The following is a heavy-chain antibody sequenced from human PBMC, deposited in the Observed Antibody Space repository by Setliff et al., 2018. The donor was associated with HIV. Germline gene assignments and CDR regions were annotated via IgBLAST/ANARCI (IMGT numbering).Heavy chain of an antibody. CDR2: IFDSGTT. Sequence: PSETLSLTCAVSSASISNYHWSWIRQTPGKGLEWIGYIFDSGTTKYNPSVTSRVTISVDASKNQFFLQLISVTAADTAVYYCARQGGYNSPLMVWGQGKLVTVSS. CDR3: ARQGGYNSPLMV. J-gene: IGHJ4*02. D-gene: IGHD3-10*01. CDR1: SASISNYH. V-gene: IGHV4-59*08.